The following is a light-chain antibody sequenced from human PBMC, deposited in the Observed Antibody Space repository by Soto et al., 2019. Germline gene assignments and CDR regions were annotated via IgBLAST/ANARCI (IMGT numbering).Light chain of an antibody. V-gene: IGLV2-11*01. CDR1: SSDVGGYNY. J-gene: IGLJ1*01. Sequence: QSALTQPRSVSGSPGQSVTISCTGTSSDVGGYNYVSWYQQHPGKAAKIMIYDVRKWPSGVPDRFSGSKSGNTASLTISGLQAEDEADYYCCSDAGSYTYVFGTGTQLIVL. CDR3: CSDAGSYTYV. CDR2: DVR.